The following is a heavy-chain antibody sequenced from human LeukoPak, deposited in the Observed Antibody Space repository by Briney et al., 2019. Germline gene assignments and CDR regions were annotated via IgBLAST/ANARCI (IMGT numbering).Heavy chain of an antibody. V-gene: IGHV3-9*03. CDR2: ISWNSGSI. Sequence: PGRSLRLSCVASGLTFDDYAMHWVRQAPGKGLEWVSGISWNSGSIGYADSVKGRFTISRDNAKNSLYLQMNSLRVEDMAVYYCAKVAHNSWPFYSDYWGQGTLVTVSS. J-gene: IGHJ4*02. D-gene: IGHD6-13*01. CDR3: AKVAHNSWPFYSDY. CDR1: GLTFDDYA.